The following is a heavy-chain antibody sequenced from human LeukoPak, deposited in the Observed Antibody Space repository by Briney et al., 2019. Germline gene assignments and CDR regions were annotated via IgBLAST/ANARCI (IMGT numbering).Heavy chain of an antibody. CDR1: GFTFSSYA. D-gene: IGHD6-13*01. CDR2: IYGSGDST. CDR3: ATEARQVSGIVSARDY. Sequence: GGPLRLSCAASGFTFSSYAMSWVRQAPGKGLEWVSAIYGSGDSTYYADPVKGRFTISRDNSKNMLYLQMSSLRAEDTAVYYCATEARQVSGIVSARDYWGQGTLLTVSS. V-gene: IGHV3-23*01. J-gene: IGHJ4*02.